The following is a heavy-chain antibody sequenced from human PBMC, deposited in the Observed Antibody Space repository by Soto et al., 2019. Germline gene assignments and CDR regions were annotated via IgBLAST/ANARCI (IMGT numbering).Heavy chain of an antibody. D-gene: IGHD2-2*01. Sequence: GSLRLYCAAAGFTFSSYGMSWVRQAPGKGLEWVSAVSGSGGSVYYADSVRGRFTISRDNSKNTLYLQVNSLRAEDTAIYYCAKGSVVGADYSYGMDVWGQGTTVTVSS. V-gene: IGHV3-23*01. J-gene: IGHJ6*02. CDR3: AKGSVVGADYSYGMDV. CDR1: GFTFSSYG. CDR2: VSGSGGSV.